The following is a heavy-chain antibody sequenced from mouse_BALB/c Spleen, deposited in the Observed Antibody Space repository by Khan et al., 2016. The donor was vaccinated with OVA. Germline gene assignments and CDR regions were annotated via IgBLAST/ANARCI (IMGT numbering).Heavy chain of an antibody. J-gene: IGHJ3*01. V-gene: IGHV1-4*01. D-gene: IGHD2-14*01. CDR3: VRGGAYYRSDGWFAY. CDR2: IIPSNDYT. Sequence: QVQLKQSGAELARPGASVKMSCKASGYTFTTYTIHWVKQRPGQGLEWIGYIIPSNDYTNYNQKFKDRAILTADKSSSTAYMQLSSLTSEDSAVYYCVRGGAYYRSDGWFAYWGQGTLVTVSA. CDR1: GYTFTTYT.